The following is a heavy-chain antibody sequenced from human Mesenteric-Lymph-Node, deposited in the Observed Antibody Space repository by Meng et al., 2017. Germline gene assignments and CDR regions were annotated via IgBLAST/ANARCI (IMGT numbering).Heavy chain of an antibody. CDR3: ARDQISSYYDRSGLGDYYYGMDV. CDR2: ISAYNGNT. D-gene: IGHD3-22*01. J-gene: IGHJ6*02. Sequence: ASAKVSCKASGYTFTTSCISWVRQAPGQGLEWMGWISAYNGNTTYAQKFQGRVIMTTDTSTSTAHMELRSLRYDDTAVYYCARDQISSYYDRSGLGDYYYGMDVWGQGTPVTVSS. CDR1: GYTFTTSC. V-gene: IGHV1-18*01.